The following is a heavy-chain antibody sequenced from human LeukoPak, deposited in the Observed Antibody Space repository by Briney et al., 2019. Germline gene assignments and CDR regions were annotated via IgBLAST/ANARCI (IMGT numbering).Heavy chain of an antibody. CDR1: GFTFSNYD. V-gene: IGHV3-23*01. CDR3: AKDSGYRYFDY. Sequence: PGGSLRLSCAASGFTFSNYDMTWVRQAPGKGLEWVSTISDSDGSTYYADSVRGRFTISRDNSKNTLYLQTHSLRAEDTAVYYCAKDSGYRYFDYWGQGTLVTVSS. D-gene: IGHD3-22*01. CDR2: ISDSDGST. J-gene: IGHJ4*02.